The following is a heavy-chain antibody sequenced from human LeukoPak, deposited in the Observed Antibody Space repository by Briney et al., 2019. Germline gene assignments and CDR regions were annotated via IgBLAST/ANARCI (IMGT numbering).Heavy chain of an antibody. Sequence: GGSLRLSCAASGFTFSSYAMSWVRQAPGKGLEWVSYISSSGSTIYYADSVKGRFTISRDNAKNSLYLQMNSPRAEDTAVYYCARDRSSGWYDYWGQGTLVTVSS. CDR2: ISSSGSTI. D-gene: IGHD6-19*01. CDR3: ARDRSSGWYDY. CDR1: GFTFSSYA. J-gene: IGHJ4*02. V-gene: IGHV3-48*03.